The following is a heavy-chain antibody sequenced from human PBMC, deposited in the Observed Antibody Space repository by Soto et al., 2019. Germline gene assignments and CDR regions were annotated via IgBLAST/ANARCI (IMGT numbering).Heavy chain of an antibody. CDR1: GFTFTSSA. D-gene: IGHD3-10*01. CDR2: IVVGSGNT. J-gene: IGHJ6*02. V-gene: IGHV1-58*02. CDR3: AADYNVSGSNSHYCSCMDV. Sequence: QMQLVQSGPEVKKPGTSVKVSCKASGFTFTSSAMQWVRQARGQRLEWIGWIVVGSGNTNYAQKFQERVTITRDMSTSTAYMELSILRSEDTAVNYCAADYNVSGSNSHYCSCMDVWGQGTTVTVS.